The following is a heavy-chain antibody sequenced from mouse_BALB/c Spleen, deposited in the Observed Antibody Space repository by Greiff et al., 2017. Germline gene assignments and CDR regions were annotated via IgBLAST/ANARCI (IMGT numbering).Heavy chain of an antibody. CDR1: GFTFSDYY. CDR3: ARDSAWFAY. J-gene: IGHJ3*01. Sequence: EVHLVESGGGLVEPGGSLKLSCAASGFTFSDYYMYWVRQTPEKRLEWVATISDGGSYTYYPDSVKGRFTISRDNAKNNLYLQMSSLKSEDTAMYYCARDSAWFAYWGQGTLVTVSA. CDR2: ISDGGSYT. V-gene: IGHV5-4*02.